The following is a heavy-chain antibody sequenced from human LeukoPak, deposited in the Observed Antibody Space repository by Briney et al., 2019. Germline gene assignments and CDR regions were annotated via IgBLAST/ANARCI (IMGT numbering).Heavy chain of an antibody. J-gene: IGHJ4*02. Sequence: GGSLRVSCAASGFTFSSYWMSWVRQAPGKGLEWVANIKQDGSKKHHVDSVKGRFTISRDNSKNTLYLQMNSLRAEDTAVYYCAREVEDCSGGSCPIDYWGQGTLVTVSS. CDR1: GFTFSSYW. D-gene: IGHD2-15*01. V-gene: IGHV3-7*03. CDR3: AREVEDCSGGSCPIDY. CDR2: IKQDGSKK.